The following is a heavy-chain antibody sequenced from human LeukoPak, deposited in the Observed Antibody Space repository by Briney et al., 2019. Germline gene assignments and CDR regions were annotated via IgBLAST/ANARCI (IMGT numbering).Heavy chain of an antibody. CDR1: GFTFSSYA. Sequence: AGGSLRLSCAASGFTFSSYAMSWVRQAPGKGLVWVSRINSDGSSTSYADSVKGRFTISRDNAKNTLYLQMNSLRAEDTAVYYCARGRSARWLTIKGALDYWGQGTLVTVSS. J-gene: IGHJ4*02. D-gene: IGHD5-24*01. CDR2: INSDGSST. CDR3: ARGRSARWLTIKGALDY. V-gene: IGHV3-74*01.